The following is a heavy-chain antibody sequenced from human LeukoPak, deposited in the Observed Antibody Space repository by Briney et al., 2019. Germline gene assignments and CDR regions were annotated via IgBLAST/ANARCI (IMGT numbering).Heavy chain of an antibody. D-gene: IGHD6-19*01. V-gene: IGHV3-23*01. CDR3: AKDVAPDSGWDIDY. CDR1: GLTFSTYS. Sequence: PGGSLRLSCAVSGLTFSTYSMTWVRQGPEKGLEWVSSIYNSGAKIFYADSVKGRFTISRDNSKNMLYLQMNSLRVEDTAVYYCAKDVAPDSGWDIDYWGQGTLVTVSS. CDR2: IYNSGAKI. J-gene: IGHJ4*02.